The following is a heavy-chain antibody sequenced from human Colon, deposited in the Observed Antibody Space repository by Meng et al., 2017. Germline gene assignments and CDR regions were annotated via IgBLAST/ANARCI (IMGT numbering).Heavy chain of an antibody. Sequence: QVHLHESGPGLVKPSGDLSLVCTVSGGSIKSGGYQWSWVRQHPGKGLEYIGFMSDSGTTDYNPSLRSRVSISEIGSSKNQFSLTLRSVTAADTATYFCARDTLYGTDYWGQGVLVTVSS. J-gene: IGHJ4*02. CDR2: MSDSGTT. CDR3: ARDTLYGTDY. CDR1: GGSIKSGGYQ. V-gene: IGHV4-31*03. D-gene: IGHD4-17*01.